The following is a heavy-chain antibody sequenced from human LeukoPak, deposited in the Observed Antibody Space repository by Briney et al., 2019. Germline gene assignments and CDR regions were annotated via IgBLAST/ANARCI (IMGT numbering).Heavy chain of an antibody. V-gene: IGHV3-30*04. CDR2: ISYDGSNK. D-gene: IGHD5-18*01. J-gene: IGHJ4*02. CDR3: ARIGNTAMVMVF. CDR1: GFTFSSYA. Sequence: GGSLRLSCAASGFTFSSYAMHWVRQAPGKGLEWVAVISYDGSNKYYADSVKGRFTISRDNAKNSLYLQMNSLRAEDTAVYYCARIGNTAMVMVFWGQGTLVTVSS.